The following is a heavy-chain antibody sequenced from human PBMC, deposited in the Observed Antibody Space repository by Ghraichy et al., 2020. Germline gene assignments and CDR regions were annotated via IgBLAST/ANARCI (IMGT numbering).Heavy chain of an antibody. CDR3: AREGGGSSSGVGY. D-gene: IGHD1-26*01. CDR1: GGSFSGYY. J-gene: IGHJ4*02. Sequence: SETLSLTCAVYGGSFSGYYWSWIRQPPGKGLEWIGEINHSGSTNYNPSLKSRVTISVDTSKNQFSLKLSSVTAADTAVYYCAREGGGSSSGVGYWGQGTLVTVSS. V-gene: IGHV4-34*01. CDR2: INHSGST.